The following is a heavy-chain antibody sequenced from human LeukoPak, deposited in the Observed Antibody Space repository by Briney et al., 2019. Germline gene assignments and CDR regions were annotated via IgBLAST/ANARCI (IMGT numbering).Heavy chain of an antibody. Sequence: SETLSLTCTVSGGSISSSSYYWGWIRQPPGKGLVWIGSIYHSGSTNYNPSLKSRVTISVDKSKNQFSLKLSSVTAADTAVYYCARGLYCDQNWFDPWGQGTLVTVSS. CDR2: IYHSGST. D-gene: IGHD3-3*01. CDR3: ARGLYCDQNWFDP. V-gene: IGHV4-39*07. CDR1: GGSISSSSYY. J-gene: IGHJ5*02.